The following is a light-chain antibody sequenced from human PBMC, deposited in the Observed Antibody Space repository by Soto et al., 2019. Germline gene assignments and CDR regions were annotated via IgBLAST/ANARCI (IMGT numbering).Light chain of an antibody. CDR2: LGS. CDR1: QSLRHHNGYYY. J-gene: IGKJ2*01. Sequence: DIVMTQSPLSLPVTPGEPASISCRSSQSLRHHNGYYYLDWYLQKPGQSPQVLIYLGSNRASGVPDRVSRSGSVRVFTLKISRVEAEDVGVYYCIQTLQAPFSFGQGTKMEIK. CDR3: IQTLQAPFS. V-gene: IGKV2-28*01.